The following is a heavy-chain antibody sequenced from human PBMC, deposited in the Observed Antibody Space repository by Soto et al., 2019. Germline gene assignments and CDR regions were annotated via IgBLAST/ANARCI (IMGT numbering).Heavy chain of an antibody. CDR1: GYTFTNYG. V-gene: IGHV1-18*04. CDR2: ISAYNGKT. Sequence: QVQLVQSGTEVKTPGASVKVSCHASGYTFTNYGINWVRQAPGQGLEWMAWISAYNGKTNHPAFAQDRVTMPPAPSTRTAYMELTSLRSDDTAVYYCARGGWNYGPGPFDLWGQGTMVTVSS. J-gene: IGHJ3*01. D-gene: IGHD1-7*01. CDR3: ARGGWNYGPGPFDL.